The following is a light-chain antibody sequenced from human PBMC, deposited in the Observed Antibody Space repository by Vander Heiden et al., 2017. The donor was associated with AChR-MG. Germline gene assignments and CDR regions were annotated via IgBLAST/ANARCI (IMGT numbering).Light chain of an antibody. CDR1: QYVSNSY. J-gene: IGKJ2*01. CDR2: DAN. CDR3: QQGDRSPYT. Sequence: EIVLTQSPGTLSLSPGERATLSCRASQYVSNSYLAWYQQKPGQAPRLLIYDANSRAPGVPDRFSDSGSRTDFTLTVSRLEPEDSAVYYCQQGDRSPYTFGQGTKLEIK. V-gene: IGKV3-20*01.